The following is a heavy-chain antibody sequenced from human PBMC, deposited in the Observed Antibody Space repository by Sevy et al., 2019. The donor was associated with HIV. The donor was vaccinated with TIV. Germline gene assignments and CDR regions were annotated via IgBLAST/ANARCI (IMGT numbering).Heavy chain of an antibody. CDR2: KTGSAGVT. Sequence: GGALRLSCAASGFSLSNYAMSWVRQAPGKGLEWISTKTGSAGVTYYADSVKGRFTISRDNSKNTLFLQMNSLRAEDTALYYCAKGRIPCIGTLRPFDSWGQGTLATVSS. V-gene: IGHV3-23*01. D-gene: IGHD1-26*01. CDR1: GFSLSNYA. CDR3: AKGRIPCIGTLRPFDS. J-gene: IGHJ4*02.